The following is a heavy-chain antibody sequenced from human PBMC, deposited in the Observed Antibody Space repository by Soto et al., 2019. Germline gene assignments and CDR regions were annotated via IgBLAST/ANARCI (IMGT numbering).Heavy chain of an antibody. J-gene: IGHJ4*02. CDR3: AKGVDTISDY. D-gene: IGHD5-18*01. CDR2: ISYDGSNK. CDR1: GFTFSSYG. V-gene: IGHV3-30*18. Sequence: QVQLVESGGGVVQPGRSLRLSCAASGFTFSSYGMHWVRQAPGKGLEWVAVISYDGSNKYYADSVKGRFTISRDNSKNTLYLQMNSLRAEDTAVYYCAKGVDTISDYWGQGTLVTVSS.